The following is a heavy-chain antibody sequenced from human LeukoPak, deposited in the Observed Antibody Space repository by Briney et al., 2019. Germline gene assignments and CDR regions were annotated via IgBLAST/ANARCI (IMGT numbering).Heavy chain of an antibody. CDR2: ISSSGST. J-gene: IGHJ3*02. V-gene: IGHV4-61*02. CDR1: GGSISSNSYY. Sequence: SETLSLTCTVSGGSISSNSYYWSWIRQPAGKGLEWIGRISSSGSTNYNPSLKSRVTISVDTSKNQFSLKLSSVTAADTAVYFCARGPYSYDSSGAFDIWGQGTVVTVSS. D-gene: IGHD3-22*01. CDR3: ARGPYSYDSSGAFDI.